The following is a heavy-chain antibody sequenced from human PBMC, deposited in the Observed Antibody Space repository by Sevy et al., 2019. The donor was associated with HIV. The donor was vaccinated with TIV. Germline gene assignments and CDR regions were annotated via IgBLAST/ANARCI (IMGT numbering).Heavy chain of an antibody. J-gene: IGHJ4*02. CDR3: AGLVVVAALPID. Sequence: GGSLRLSCAASGFTFSSYAMHWVRQAPGKGLEWVAVISYDGSNKYYADSVTGRFTISRDNSKNTLYLQMNSLRAEDTAVYYCAGLVVVAALPIDWGQGTLVTVSS. CDR1: GFTFSSYA. V-gene: IGHV3-30-3*01. D-gene: IGHD2-15*01. CDR2: ISYDGSNK.